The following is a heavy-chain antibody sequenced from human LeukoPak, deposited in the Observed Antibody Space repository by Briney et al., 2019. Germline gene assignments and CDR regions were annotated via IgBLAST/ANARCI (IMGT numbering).Heavy chain of an antibody. J-gene: IGHJ5*01. CDR3: ARVWNYNWFDP. Sequence: SETLSLTCTVSGSISGYYWSWIRQPPGKGLEWIGYIYTSGSTNYNPSLESRVTISVDTSKNQFSLDLSSVTAADTAVYYCARVWNYNWFDPWGQGTTVTVSS. CDR1: GSISGYY. D-gene: IGHD1-7*01. CDR2: IYTSGST. V-gene: IGHV4-4*09.